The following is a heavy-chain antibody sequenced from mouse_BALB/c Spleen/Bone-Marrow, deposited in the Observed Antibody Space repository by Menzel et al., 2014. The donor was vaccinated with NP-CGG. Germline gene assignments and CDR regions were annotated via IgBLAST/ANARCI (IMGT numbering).Heavy chain of an antibody. D-gene: IGHD2-1*01. V-gene: IGHV1S56*01. J-gene: IGHJ4*01. Sequence: QVQLKQSGPELVKPGASVRISCKASGYTFTSYYIHWVKRRPGQGLEWIGWIYPGNVNTKYNEKFKGKATLTADKSSSTAYMQLSSLTSEDSAVYFCARWGNYGDYAMDYWGQGTSVTVPS. CDR2: IYPGNVNT. CDR1: GYTFTSYY. CDR3: ARWGNYGDYAMDY.